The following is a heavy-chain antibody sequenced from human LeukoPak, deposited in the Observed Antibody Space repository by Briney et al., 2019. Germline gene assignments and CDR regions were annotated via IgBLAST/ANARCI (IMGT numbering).Heavy chain of an antibody. CDR3: AGASYYYYYMDV. Sequence: KTSETLSLTCTVSGGSISSYYWSWIRQPPGKGLEWIGYIYYSGSTNYNPSLKSRVTISEDTSKNQFSRKLSSVTAADTAVYYCAGASYYYYYMDVWGKGTTVTVSS. CDR1: GGSISSYY. CDR2: IYYSGST. V-gene: IGHV4-59*01. J-gene: IGHJ6*03.